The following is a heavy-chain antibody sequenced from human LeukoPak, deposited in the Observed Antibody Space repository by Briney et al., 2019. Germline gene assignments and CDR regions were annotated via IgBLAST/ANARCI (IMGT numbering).Heavy chain of an antibody. CDR3: ARASSDTAMEDYYYYGMDV. D-gene: IGHD5-18*01. J-gene: IGHJ6*02. Sequence: ASVKVSCKASGYTFTSYGISWVRQAPGQGLEWMGWISAYNGNTNYAQKLQGRVTMTTDTSTSTAYMELRSLRSDDTAVYYCARASSDTAMEDYYYYGMDVWGQGTTVTVSS. CDR2: ISAYNGNT. V-gene: IGHV1-18*01. CDR1: GYTFTSYG.